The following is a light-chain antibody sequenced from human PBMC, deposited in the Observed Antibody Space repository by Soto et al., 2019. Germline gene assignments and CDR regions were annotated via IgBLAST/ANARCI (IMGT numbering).Light chain of an antibody. CDR2: DVS. Sequence: QSVLTQPAPVSGSPGQSITISCTGTSSDVGGYNYVSWYQQHPGKAPKLMIYDVSNRPSGVSNRFSGSKSGNTASLTISGLQAEDEADYYCSSYTSSRGGVFGGGTKLTVL. CDR1: SSDVGGYNY. J-gene: IGLJ2*01. V-gene: IGLV2-14*01. CDR3: SSYTSSRGGV.